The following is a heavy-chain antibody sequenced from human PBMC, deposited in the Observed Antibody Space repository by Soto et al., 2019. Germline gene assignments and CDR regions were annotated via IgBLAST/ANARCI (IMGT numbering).Heavy chain of an antibody. V-gene: IGHV3-23*01. D-gene: IGHD1-26*01. CDR2: ISTSGGST. J-gene: IGHJ4*02. CDR3: AKDPEWELPKFYFDY. CDR1: GFTFSIYA. Sequence: EVQVLESGGGLVQPGGSLRLSCAASGFTFSIYAMSWVRQAPGKGLEWVSTISTSGGSTYYADSVKGRFTISRDNSKNTLYLQMNSLRAEDTAVYYCAKDPEWELPKFYFDYWGQGTLVTVSS.